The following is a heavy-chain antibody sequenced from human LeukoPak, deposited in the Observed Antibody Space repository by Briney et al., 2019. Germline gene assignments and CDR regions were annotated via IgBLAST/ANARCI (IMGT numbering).Heavy chain of an antibody. Sequence: GRSLRLSCAASGFTFDDYAMHWVRQAPGKGLEWVSGISWNSGSIGYADSVKGRFTISRDNAKNSLYLQMNSLRAEDTAVYYCARPYHYDSSGYWAWGQGTLVTVSS. J-gene: IGHJ4*02. CDR3: ARPYHYDSSGYWA. CDR1: GFTFDDYA. CDR2: ISWNSGSI. V-gene: IGHV3-9*01. D-gene: IGHD3-22*01.